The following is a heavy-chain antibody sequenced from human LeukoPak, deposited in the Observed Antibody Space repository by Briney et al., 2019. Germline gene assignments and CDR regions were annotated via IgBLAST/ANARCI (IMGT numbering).Heavy chain of an antibody. CDR3: ARGGGRGFSYCLDY. CDR2: ISYDGSDK. CDR1: GITFSSHG. D-gene: IGHD5-18*01. V-gene: IGHV3-30*03. Sequence: GSLRLSCAASGITFSSHGMHWVRQAPGKGLEWVAGISYDGSDKFYADSVKGRFTISRDNSKNTLYLQMNSLRAEDTAIYYCARGGGRGFSYCLDYWGQGTLVTVSS. J-gene: IGHJ4*02.